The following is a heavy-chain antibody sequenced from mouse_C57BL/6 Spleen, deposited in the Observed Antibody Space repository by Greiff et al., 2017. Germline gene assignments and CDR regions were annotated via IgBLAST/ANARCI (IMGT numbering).Heavy chain of an antibody. V-gene: IGHV1-80*01. J-gene: IGHJ2*01. CDR2: LYPGDGDT. Sequence: VKLVESGAELVKPGASVKISCKASGYAFSSYWMNWVKQRPGKGLEWIGQLYPGDGDTNYNGKFKGTVTLTADKSSSTAYMQLSNLTSEDSAIDFLARSYGAFDYWGQGTTLTVSS. D-gene: IGHD1-1*01. CDR1: GYAFSSYW. CDR3: ARSYGAFDY.